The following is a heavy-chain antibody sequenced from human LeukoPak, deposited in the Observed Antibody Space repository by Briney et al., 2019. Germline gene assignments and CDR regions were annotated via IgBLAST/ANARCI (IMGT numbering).Heavy chain of an antibody. J-gene: IGHJ4*02. CDR3: ARSQIWVYDYVRGSPQPTFDY. Sequence: SETLSLTFTVSGGSISSYYWSWIRQPPGKGLEWIGYIYYSGSTNYNPSLKSRVTTSINTSKNQFSLKLTSVTAADTAVYYCARSQIWVYDYVRGSPQPTFDYWGQGTLVTVSS. CDR1: GGSISSYY. V-gene: IGHV4-59*08. D-gene: IGHD3-16*01. CDR2: IYYSGST.